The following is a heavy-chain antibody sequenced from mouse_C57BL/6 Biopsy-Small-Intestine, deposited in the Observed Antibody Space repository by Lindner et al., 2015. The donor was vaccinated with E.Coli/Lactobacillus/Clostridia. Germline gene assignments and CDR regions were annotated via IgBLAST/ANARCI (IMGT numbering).Heavy chain of an antibody. CDR1: GFSLTNYG. J-gene: IGHJ4*01. CDR2: MWNGGGT. CDR3: ARNAGAYGSTHVGTMDY. V-gene: IGHV2-2*01. Sequence: VQLQESGPGLVQPSQSLSITCTVSGFSLTNYGVHWVRQSPGKGLEWLGVMWNGGGTDYNAAFISRLKISKDNSKSQVFFKMNSLQADDTGTYFCARNAGAYGSTHVGTMDYWGQGTSVTVSS. D-gene: IGHD1-1*01.